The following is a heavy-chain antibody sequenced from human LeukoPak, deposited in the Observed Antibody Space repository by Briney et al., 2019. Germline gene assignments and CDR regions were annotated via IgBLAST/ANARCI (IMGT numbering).Heavy chain of an antibody. V-gene: IGHV3-23*01. CDR2: ISGSGSST. CDR1: GFTFSSYA. D-gene: IGHD3-9*01. Sequence: GGSLRLSCAASGFTFSSYAMSWVRQAPGKGLEWVSTISGSGSSTYYADSVKGRFAISRDNSKNTLYLQMNSLRAEDTAVYYCAKSYSDILTGYYLEYYYYGMDVWGHGTTVTVSS. CDR3: AKSYSDILTGYYLEYYYYGMDV. J-gene: IGHJ6*02.